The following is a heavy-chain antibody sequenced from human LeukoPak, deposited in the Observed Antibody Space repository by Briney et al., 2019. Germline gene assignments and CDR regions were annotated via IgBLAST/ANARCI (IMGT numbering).Heavy chain of an antibody. Sequence: GASVKVSCKASGYTFTSYGISWVRQAPGRGLEWMGWISAYNGNTNYAQKLQGRVTMTTDTSTSTAYMELRSLRSDDTAVYYCAREYCSGGSCYLFDYWGQGTLVTVSS. V-gene: IGHV1-18*01. D-gene: IGHD2-15*01. J-gene: IGHJ4*02. CDR3: AREYCSGGSCYLFDY. CDR2: ISAYNGNT. CDR1: GYTFTSYG.